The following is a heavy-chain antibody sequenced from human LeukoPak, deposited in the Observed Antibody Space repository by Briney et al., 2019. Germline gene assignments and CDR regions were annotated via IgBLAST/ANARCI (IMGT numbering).Heavy chain of an antibody. CDR3: ARLRNWNGYYFDY. V-gene: IGHV5-51*01. Sequence: GESLKISCKGSGYSFTTYWIGWVRQMPGKGLEWMGIIYPADSTTHYSPSFQGQVTISVDKSISTAYLHWSSLRASDTAMYYCARLRNWNGYYFDYWGQGTLVTVSS. D-gene: IGHD1-1*01. J-gene: IGHJ4*02. CDR1: GYSFTTYW. CDR2: IYPADSTT.